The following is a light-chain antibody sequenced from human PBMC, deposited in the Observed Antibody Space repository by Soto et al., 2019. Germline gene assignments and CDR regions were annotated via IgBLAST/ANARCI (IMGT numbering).Light chain of an antibody. J-gene: IGKJ1*01. CDR2: GAS. CDR3: QQYDKWPRT. Sequence: EIVMTQSPATLSVSPGERATLSCRASQSVNSKLAWYQQTRGQAPRLLFYGASTRATGVPARFSGSGSGTEFTLTISNLQSEDFAVYHCQQYDKWPRTFGQGTKVDIK. V-gene: IGKV3-15*01. CDR1: QSVNSK.